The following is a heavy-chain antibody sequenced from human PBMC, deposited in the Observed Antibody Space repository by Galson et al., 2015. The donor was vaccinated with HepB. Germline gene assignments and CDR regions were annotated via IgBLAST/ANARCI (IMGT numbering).Heavy chain of an antibody. Sequence: SLRLSCAASGLTFSSYAMSWVRQAPGKGLEWVSTIIGSGGNTYYADSVKGRFTISRDNSQNTLYLQMNSLRAEDTAVYCCARAFQGVFITFDYWGQGTLVTVSS. CDR2: IIGSGGNT. D-gene: IGHD3-10*01. CDR3: ARAFQGVFITFDY. V-gene: IGHV3-23*01. CDR1: GLTFSSYA. J-gene: IGHJ4*02.